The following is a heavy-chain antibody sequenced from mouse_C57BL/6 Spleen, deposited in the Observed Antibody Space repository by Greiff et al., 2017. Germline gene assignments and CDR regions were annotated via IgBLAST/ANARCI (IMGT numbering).Heavy chain of an antibody. J-gene: IGHJ4*01. CDR2: IWWVDDK. Sequence: QVTLKESGPGILQPSQTLSLTCSFSGFSLSTYGMGVGWIRQPSGKGLEWLASIWWVDDKYYNPALKSLLTITKDTTKNPVFLKSANVDAADTATYYGARIGYSFYAMDYWGKGTSVTVSS. CDR3: ARIGYSFYAMDY. CDR1: GFSLSTYGMG. V-gene: IGHV8-8*01.